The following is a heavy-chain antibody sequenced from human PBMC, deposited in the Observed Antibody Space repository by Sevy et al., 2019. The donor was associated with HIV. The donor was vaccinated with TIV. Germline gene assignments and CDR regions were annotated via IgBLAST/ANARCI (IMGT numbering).Heavy chain of an antibody. CDR3: VREDATGTDHFDY. D-gene: IGHD1-1*01. CDR1: GFTFSRYW. Sequence: GGSLRLSCAASGFTFSRYWMHWVRQAPGKGLVWVSRINSDGSNIDYADSVKGRFTISRDNVKNTVSLQMDSLRAEDTAVYYCVREDATGTDHFDYWGQGTLVTVSS. CDR2: INSDGSNI. V-gene: IGHV3-74*01. J-gene: IGHJ4*02.